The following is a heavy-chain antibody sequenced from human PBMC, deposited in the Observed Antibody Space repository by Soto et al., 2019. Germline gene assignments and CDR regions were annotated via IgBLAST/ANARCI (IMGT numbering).Heavy chain of an antibody. CDR2: VNPSGGSA. V-gene: IGHV1-46*01. Sequence: ASVKVSCKASGYIFTAYSMHWVRQAPGQGLEWMGVVNPSGGSANYAQKFQGRITMTRDTSTSTVYMDLSSLTSEDTAVYYCAREENCSDGICYSEYFQRWGQGTLVTVSS. J-gene: IGHJ1*01. D-gene: IGHD2-15*01. CDR3: AREENCSDGICYSEYFQR. CDR1: GYIFTAYS.